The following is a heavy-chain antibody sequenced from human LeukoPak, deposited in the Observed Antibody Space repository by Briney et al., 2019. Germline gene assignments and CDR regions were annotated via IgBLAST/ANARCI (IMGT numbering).Heavy chain of an antibody. D-gene: IGHD5-12*01. CDR1: GYTFTGYY. J-gene: IGHJ4*02. Sequence: ASVKVSCKASGYTFTGYYMHWVRQAPGQGLEWMGWINPNSGGTNYAQKFQGRVTMTRDTSISTAYMELSRLRSDDTAVYYCARDRFAYSGYDSWPPDYWGQGTLVTVSS. CDR3: ARDRFAYSGYDSWPPDY. CDR2: INPNSGGT. V-gene: IGHV1-2*02.